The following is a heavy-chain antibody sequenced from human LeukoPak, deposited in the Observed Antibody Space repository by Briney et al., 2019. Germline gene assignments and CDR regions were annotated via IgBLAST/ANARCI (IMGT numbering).Heavy chain of an antibody. D-gene: IGHD3-10*01. CDR2: INPSGGST. CDR3: ARAMEDDYLDY. CDR1: GYTFTSYY. V-gene: IGHV1-46*01. J-gene: IGHJ4*02. Sequence: ASVKVSCKASGYTFTSYYMHWVRQAPGQGLEWMGIINPSGGSTSYAQKFQGRVAMTRDTSTSTVYMELSSLRSEDTAVYYCARAMEDDYLDYWGQGTLVTVSS.